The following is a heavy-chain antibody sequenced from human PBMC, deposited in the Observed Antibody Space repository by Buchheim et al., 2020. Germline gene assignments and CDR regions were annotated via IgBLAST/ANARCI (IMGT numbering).Heavy chain of an antibody. V-gene: IGHV4-4*02. D-gene: IGHD2-15*01. J-gene: IGHJ4*02. CDR3: ARVSCSGSSCYLFWDSRSYYFDY. CDR2: TYHSGST. Sequence: QVQLQESGPGLVKSSGTLSLTCAVSGGSISSSNWWSWVRQPPGKGLEWIGETYHSGSTNYIPSLMSRVTISVDKSKNQFSLKLRSVTAADTDVYYCARVSCSGSSCYLFWDSRSYYFDYWGQGTL. CDR1: GGSISSSNW.